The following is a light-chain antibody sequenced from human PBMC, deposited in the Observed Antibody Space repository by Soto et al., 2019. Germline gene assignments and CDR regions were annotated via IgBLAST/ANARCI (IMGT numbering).Light chain of an antibody. J-gene: IGLJ1*01. CDR1: SGDIGAYDY. CDR3: SSYTSASTYV. Sequence: QSALTQPASVSGSPGQSITISCTGTSGDIGAYDYVSWYQQHPGTAPKLMIYDVNDRPSGVSDRFSGSKSANTASLTISGLQAEDEADYYCSSYTSASTYVFGPGTQLTVL. V-gene: IGLV2-14*03. CDR2: DVN.